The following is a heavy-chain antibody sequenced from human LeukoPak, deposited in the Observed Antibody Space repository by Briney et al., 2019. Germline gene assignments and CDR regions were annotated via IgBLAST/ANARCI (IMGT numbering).Heavy chain of an antibody. Sequence: GGSLRLSRAASGLTFSSYGMSWVRQAPGKGLEWVSAISGRGDSTYYADSVRGRFTISRDNSKNTLDLQMNSLRVEDTAVYYCATGVDYWGQGTLVTVSS. CDR2: ISGRGDST. CDR1: GLTFSSYG. CDR3: ATGVDY. J-gene: IGHJ4*02. D-gene: IGHD3-10*01. V-gene: IGHV3-23*01.